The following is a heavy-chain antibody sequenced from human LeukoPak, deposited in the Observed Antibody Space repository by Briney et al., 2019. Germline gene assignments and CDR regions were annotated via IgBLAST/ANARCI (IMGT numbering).Heavy chain of an antibody. CDR1: GFTFSSYW. CDR2: INSDGSIT. CDR3: ARDGDAPMTDFDY. Sequence: GGSLRLSCADSGFTFSSYWMHWVRQAPGKGLVWVSRINSDGSITTYADSVKGRFTISRDNAKNTLYLQMNSLRADDTAVYYCARDGDAPMTDFDYWGQGTLVTVSS. J-gene: IGHJ4*02. D-gene: IGHD2-21*02. V-gene: IGHV3-74*01.